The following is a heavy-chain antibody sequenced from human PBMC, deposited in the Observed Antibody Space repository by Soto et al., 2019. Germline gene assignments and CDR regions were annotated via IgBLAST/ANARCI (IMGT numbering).Heavy chain of an antibody. Sequence: QVQLVQSGAEVKKPGSSVKVSYKASGGTFSSYASSWVRQAPGQGLEWMGGIIPIFGTANYAQKYQGRVTITADKSTCTAYMELSSLSSEDMAVFYCARARQAGYRYALTIFGFDYWGQGTLVTVSS. V-gene: IGHV1-69*06. CDR1: GGTFSSYA. J-gene: IGHJ4*02. CDR3: ARARQAGYRYALTIFGFDY. CDR2: IIPIFGTA. D-gene: IGHD3-3*01.